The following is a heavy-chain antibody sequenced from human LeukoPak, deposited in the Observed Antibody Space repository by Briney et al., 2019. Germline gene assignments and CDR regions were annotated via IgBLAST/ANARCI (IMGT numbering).Heavy chain of an antibody. D-gene: IGHD5-18*01. J-gene: IGHJ4*02. CDR1: GYIFATYT. CDR3: ARVDTSTLGY. Sequence: ASVKVSCKASGYIFATYTIHWVRQAPGQRLEWMGWINAGNDNIKYSQKFQGRVTITRDTSASTAYMELSSLRSEDTAVYYCARVDTSTLGYWGQGTLVTVSS. V-gene: IGHV1-3*01. CDR2: INAGNDNI.